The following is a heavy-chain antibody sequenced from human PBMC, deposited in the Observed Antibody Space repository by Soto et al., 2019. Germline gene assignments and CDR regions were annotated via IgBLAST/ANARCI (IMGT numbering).Heavy chain of an antibody. V-gene: IGHV1-3*01. J-gene: IGHJ4*02. CDR1: GYTFTSYS. CDR2: INAGNGNR. Sequence: ASVKVSCKASGYTFTSYSMHWVRQAPGQRLEWMGWINAGNGNRKYSQKFQGRVTITRDTSASTAYMELSSLRSEDTAVYYCARDSPPSDYWGQGTMVTVSS. CDR3: ARDSPPSDY.